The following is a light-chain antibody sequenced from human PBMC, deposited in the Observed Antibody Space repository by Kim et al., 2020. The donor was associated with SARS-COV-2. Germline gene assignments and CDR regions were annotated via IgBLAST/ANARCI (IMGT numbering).Light chain of an antibody. Sequence: PATLSWSPGERATLSGRASQSVSSYLAWYQQKPGQAPRLLSYDASNRATGIPARFSGSGSGTDFTLTISSLEPEDFAVYYCQQGTFGQGTRPEIK. V-gene: IGKV3-11*01. CDR3: QQGT. CDR2: DAS. CDR1: QSVSSY. J-gene: IGKJ5*01.